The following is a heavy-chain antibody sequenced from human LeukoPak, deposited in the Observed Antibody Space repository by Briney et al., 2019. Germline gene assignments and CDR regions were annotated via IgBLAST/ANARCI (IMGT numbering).Heavy chain of an antibody. CDR1: GFTFSSYG. Sequence: GGSLRLSCAASGFTFSSYGMHWVRQAPGKGLERVAVISYDGSNKYYADSVKGRFTISRDNSKNTLYLQMNSLRAEDTAVYYCASGYSSSWYFDYWGQGTLVTVSS. CDR2: ISYDGSNK. D-gene: IGHD6-13*01. CDR3: ASGYSSSWYFDY. V-gene: IGHV3-30*03. J-gene: IGHJ4*02.